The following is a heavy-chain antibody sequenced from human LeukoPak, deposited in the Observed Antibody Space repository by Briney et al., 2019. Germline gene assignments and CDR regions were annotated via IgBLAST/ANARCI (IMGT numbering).Heavy chain of an antibody. CDR2: THYRSKWYT. J-gene: IGHJ6*02. CDR3: TREDVFGEYYYGMDV. V-gene: IGHV6-1*01. Sequence: SQTLSLTCAISGDDLSSRNNAWNWIRQSPSRGLEWLGRTHYRSKWYTDYAASVHSRISTTPDTSKNQFSLELNSVTPEDTAVYYCTREDVFGEYYYGMDVWGQGTTVIVSS. CDR1: GDDLSSRNNA. D-gene: IGHD3-16*01.